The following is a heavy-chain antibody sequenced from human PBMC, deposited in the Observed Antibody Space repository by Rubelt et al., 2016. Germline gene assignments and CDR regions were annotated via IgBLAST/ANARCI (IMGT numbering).Heavy chain of an antibody. CDR2: IIPIFGTA. CDR1: GGTFSSYA. J-gene: IGHJ5*02. Sequence: QVQLVQSGAEVKKPGSSVKVSCKASGGTFSSYAISWVRQAPGQGLEWMGGIIPIFGTANYAQSLQGRVTITADESTSAAYMERSSLRSEDTAVYYCAREQQLVGGWFDPWGQGTLVTVSP. V-gene: IGHV1-69*01. CDR3: AREQQLVGGWFDP. D-gene: IGHD6-13*01.